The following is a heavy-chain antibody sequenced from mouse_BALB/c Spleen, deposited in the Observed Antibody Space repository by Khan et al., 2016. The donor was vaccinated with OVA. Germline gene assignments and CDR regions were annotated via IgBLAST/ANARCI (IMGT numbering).Heavy chain of an antibody. CDR2: IDPFSGGT. Sequence: EVQLQESGPELMKPGASVKISCKASGYSFTSYYIHWMMQSHGKSLEWIGYIDPFSGGTTYNQKFKGQATLTVDKSSSTAYILLSNLTSEDSAVYYCANHGFGAWFTYWGQGTLVTVSA. CDR1: GYSFTSYY. J-gene: IGHJ3*01. V-gene: IGHV1S135*01. CDR3: ANHGFGAWFTY. D-gene: IGHD2-2*01.